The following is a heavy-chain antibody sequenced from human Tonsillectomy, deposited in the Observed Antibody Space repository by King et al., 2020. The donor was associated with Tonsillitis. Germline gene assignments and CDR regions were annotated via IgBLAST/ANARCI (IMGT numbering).Heavy chain of an antibody. CDR1: GCSLSNARMS. V-gene: IGHV2-26*01. D-gene: IGHD3-22*01. J-gene: IGHJ4*02. CDR2: LFSHYDK. Sequence: TLKESGPVLVKPTETLTLICTVSGCSLSNARMSVSWIRQPPWQALEWLAPLFSHYDKSYTTPLKIRLTISKDTSKSQVVLSMTNMDPVDTATYYCARYYYDSSGYYNGYFDYWGQGTLVTVSS. CDR3: ARYYYDSSGYYNGYFDY.